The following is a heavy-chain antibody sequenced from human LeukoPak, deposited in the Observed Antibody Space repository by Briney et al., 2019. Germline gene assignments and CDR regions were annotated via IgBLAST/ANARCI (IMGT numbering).Heavy chain of an antibody. Sequence: PSETLSLTCTVSGGSVSSGSYYWSWIRQPPGKGLEWIGYIYYSGSTNHNPSLKSRVTISVDTSKNQFSLKLSSVTAADTAVYYCARAHRHYSSGWHYYYYYYMDVWGKGTTVTVSS. CDR2: IYYSGST. D-gene: IGHD6-19*01. V-gene: IGHV4-61*01. CDR3: ARAHRHYSSGWHYYYYYYMDV. CDR1: GGSVSSGSYY. J-gene: IGHJ6*03.